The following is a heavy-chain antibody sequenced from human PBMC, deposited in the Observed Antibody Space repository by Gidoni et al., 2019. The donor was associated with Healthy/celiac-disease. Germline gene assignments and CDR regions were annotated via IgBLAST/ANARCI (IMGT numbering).Heavy chain of an antibody. CDR2: INHTGST. Sequence: QLQLQQWGAGLLKPSETLSLTCAVYGWSFSGYYWRWIRQPPGKGLEWIGEINHTGSTNYNPSLKRRLTISVETSKNQFSLKLSSVTAADTAVYYCARGDPQRGYSYGSDYWGQGTLVTVSS. D-gene: IGHD5-18*01. J-gene: IGHJ4*02. CDR3: ARGDPQRGYSYGSDY. V-gene: IGHV4-34*01. CDR1: GWSFSGYY.